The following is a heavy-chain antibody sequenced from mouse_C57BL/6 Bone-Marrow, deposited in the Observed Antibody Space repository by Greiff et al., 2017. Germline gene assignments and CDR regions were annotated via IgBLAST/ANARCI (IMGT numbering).Heavy chain of an antibody. D-gene: IGHD1-1*01. CDR1: GYTFTCHW. V-gene: IGHV1-55*01. J-gene: IGHJ2*01. Sequence: QVQLQQPGAVLVKPGASVKMSCKASGYTFTCHWITWVKQRPGQGLEWIGDIYPGSGSTNYNGKFKSKATLTVDTSSSAAYMQLSGLTSGDSAVNYCANYGSSYEYWGPGTTLTVSS. CDR3: ANYGSSYEY. CDR2: IYPGSGST.